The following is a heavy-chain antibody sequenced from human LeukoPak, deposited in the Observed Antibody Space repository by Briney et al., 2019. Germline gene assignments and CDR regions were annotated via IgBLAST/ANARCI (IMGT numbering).Heavy chain of an antibody. J-gene: IGHJ4*02. Sequence: ASVKVSCKASGYTFTSYDINWVRQATGQGLEWMGWMNPNSGNTGYAQKFQGRVTMTRDTSISTAYMELSRLRSDDTAVYYCARGHVDTATILFDYWGQGTLVTVSS. D-gene: IGHD5-18*01. CDR1: GYTFTSYD. CDR2: MNPNSGNT. CDR3: ARGHVDTATILFDY. V-gene: IGHV1-8*01.